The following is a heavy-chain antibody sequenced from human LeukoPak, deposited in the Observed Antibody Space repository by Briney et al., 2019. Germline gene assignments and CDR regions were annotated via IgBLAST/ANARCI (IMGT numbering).Heavy chain of an antibody. CDR1: GFTFSSYA. Sequence: PGGSLRLSCAASGFTFSSYAMTWVRQAPGKGLEWVSTFSSSGGSTYYADSVKGRFTISRDSSKNTLFLQMYSLRAEDTAVYYCAKYCSGGNCYSGLYWGQGTLVTVSS. J-gene: IGHJ4*02. CDR2: FSSSGGST. D-gene: IGHD2-15*01. CDR3: AKYCSGGNCYSGLY. V-gene: IGHV3-23*01.